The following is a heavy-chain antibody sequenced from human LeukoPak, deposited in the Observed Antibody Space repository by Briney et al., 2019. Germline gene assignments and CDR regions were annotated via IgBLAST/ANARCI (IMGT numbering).Heavy chain of an antibody. D-gene: IGHD4-17*01. CDR3: AGGTTVTTLDY. V-gene: IGHV3-30*03. CDR2: ISYDGSNK. CDR1: GFTFSSYG. Sequence: GGSLRLSCAASGFTFSSYGMHRVRQAPGKGLEWVAVISYDGSNKYYADSVKGRFTISRDNSKNTLYLQMNSLRAEDTAVYYCAGGTTVTTLDYWGQGTLVTVSS. J-gene: IGHJ4*02.